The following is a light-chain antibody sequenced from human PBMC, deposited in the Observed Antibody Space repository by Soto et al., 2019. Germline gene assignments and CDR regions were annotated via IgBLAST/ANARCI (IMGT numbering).Light chain of an antibody. V-gene: IGKV3-20*01. J-gene: IGKJ1*01. CDR2: GAS. Sequence: EIVLTQSPGTLSLSPGERATLSCRASQSLSSGYLAWYQQKPGQAPRLLIYGASSRATGIPDRFSGSGSGTDFTLTISRLQPEDFAVYYCQHYGTSQTFGQGTKVEIK. CDR3: QHYGTSQT. CDR1: QSLSSGY.